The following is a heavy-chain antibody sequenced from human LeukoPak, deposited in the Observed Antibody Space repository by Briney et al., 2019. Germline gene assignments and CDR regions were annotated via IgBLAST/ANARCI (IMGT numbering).Heavy chain of an antibody. V-gene: IGHV3-21*01. J-gene: IGHJ5*02. CDR2: VNSGSDYI. CDR1: GFTFSSYS. D-gene: IGHD3-10*01. Sequence: GGSLRLSCAASGFTFSSYSMTWVRQAPGKGLEWVSSVNSGSDYILYADSVKGRFTISRDNAKNSLYLQMSSLRAEDTAVYYCARDQFGKGNWFDPWGQGTLVTVSS. CDR3: ARDQFGKGNWFDP.